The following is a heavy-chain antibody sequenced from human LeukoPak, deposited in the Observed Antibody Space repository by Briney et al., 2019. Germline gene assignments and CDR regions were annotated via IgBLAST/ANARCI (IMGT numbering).Heavy chain of an antibody. CDR1: RYTFTSYY. J-gene: IGHJ4*02. V-gene: IGHV1-2*02. D-gene: IGHD3-10*01. Sequence: ASVKVSCKASRYTFTSYYMHWVRQAPGQGLECMGWINPNSGGTNYAQKFQGRVTITADESTSTAYMELSSLRSEDTAVYYCARPALLWFGELSLDYWGQGTLVTVSS. CDR2: INPNSGGT. CDR3: ARPALLWFGELSLDY.